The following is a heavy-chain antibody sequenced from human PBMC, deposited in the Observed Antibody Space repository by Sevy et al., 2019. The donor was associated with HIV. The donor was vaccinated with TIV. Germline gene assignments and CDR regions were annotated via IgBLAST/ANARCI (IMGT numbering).Heavy chain of an antibody. Sequence: GRSMRLSCAVSGFSFSSYGMHWVRPGQGKGLEWVAVIWIVGSKTYYAVSVNGRFTISRDIAKYTLHLQMTSLRAEDTAVYYCARDLEFYDSGDYGPAFMPDYWGQGTLVTVSS. D-gene: IGHD4-17*01. CDR1: GFSFSSYG. J-gene: IGHJ4*02. CDR2: IWIVGSKT. CDR3: ARDLEFYDSGDYGPAFMPDY. V-gene: IGHV3-33*01.